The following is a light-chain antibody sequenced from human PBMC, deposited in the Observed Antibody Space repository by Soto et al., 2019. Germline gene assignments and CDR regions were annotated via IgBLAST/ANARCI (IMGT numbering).Light chain of an antibody. J-gene: IGKJ4*01. V-gene: IGKV1-5*01. Sequence: DIPMTQSPSTLSASIGDRVTITCRASQSISRWLAWYQQKPEKAPKLLIYDASFLESGVPSRFSGGGSGTEFTLTISSLQPDDFATYYCQQYQSYSSLTFGGGTKVDIK. CDR3: QQYQSYSSLT. CDR1: QSISRW. CDR2: DAS.